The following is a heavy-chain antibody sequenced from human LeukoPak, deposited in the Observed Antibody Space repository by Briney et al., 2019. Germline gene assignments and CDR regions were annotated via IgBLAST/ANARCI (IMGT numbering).Heavy chain of an antibody. CDR3: ARDLHGWELLYENWFDP. Sequence: SETLSLTCSVSGGSISSGGYYWAWIRQPPGKGLEWIGTIYYSGSTYYNPSLQSRVTMSVDTSKNHFSLKLTSVTAADTAVYHCARDLHGWELLYENWFDPWGQGTLVTVSS. CDR1: GGSISSGGYY. CDR2: IYYSGST. J-gene: IGHJ5*02. V-gene: IGHV4-39*07. D-gene: IGHD1-26*01.